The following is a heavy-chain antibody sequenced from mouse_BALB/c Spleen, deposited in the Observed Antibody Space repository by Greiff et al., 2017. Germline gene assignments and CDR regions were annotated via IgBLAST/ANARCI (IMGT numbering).Heavy chain of an antibody. CDR3: ARRGLGSFYYFDY. CDR1: GFTFSSFG. Sequence: EVMLVESGGGLVQPGGSRKLSCAASGFTFSSFGMHWVRQAPEKGLEWVAYISSGSSTIYYADTVKGRFTISRDNPKNTLFLQMTSLRSEDTAMYYCARRGLGSFYYFDYWGQGTTLTVSS. J-gene: IGHJ2*01. V-gene: IGHV5-17*02. CDR2: ISSGSSTI.